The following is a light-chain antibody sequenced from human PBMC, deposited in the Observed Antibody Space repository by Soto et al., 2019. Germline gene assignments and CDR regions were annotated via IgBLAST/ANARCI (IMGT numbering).Light chain of an antibody. CDR1: SSNIGSNY. J-gene: IGLJ3*02. CDR3: ATWDDRVRGRV. CDR2: NTN. V-gene: IGLV1-47*02. Sequence: QSVLTQPPSASGTPGQRVTISCSGSSSNIGSNYVNWYQQLPGTAPKILIYNTNQRPSGVPDRLSGSKSGTSASLAISGLQSEDEADYYCATWDDRVRGRVFGGGTKLTVL.